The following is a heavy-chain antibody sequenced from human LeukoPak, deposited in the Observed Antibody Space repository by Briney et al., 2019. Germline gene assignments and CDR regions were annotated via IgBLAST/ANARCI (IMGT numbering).Heavy chain of an antibody. CDR2: INPNSGGT. D-gene: IGHD7-27*01. CDR3: ARGGYPTTWGDFQH. V-gene: IGHV1-2*06. CDR1: GYIFTDYY. Sequence: ASVKVSCKASGYIFTDYYIYWVRQAPGQGLEWMGRINPNSGGTNYAQKFQGRVTVTRDTPSTTVYVELNSLRSDDTAVYYCARGGYPTTWGDFQHWGQGTVVAVSS. J-gene: IGHJ1*01.